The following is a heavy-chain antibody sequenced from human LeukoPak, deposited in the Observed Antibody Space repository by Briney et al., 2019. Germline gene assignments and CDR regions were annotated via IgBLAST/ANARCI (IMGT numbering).Heavy chain of an antibody. V-gene: IGHV4-39*01. J-gene: IGHJ6*03. Sequence: SETLSLTCTVSGGSLSSSSYYWGWIRQPPGKGLEWIGSIYYSGSTYYNPSLKSRVTISVDTSKNQFSLKLSSVTAADTAVYYCATTVPRGYYMDVWGKGTTVTVSS. D-gene: IGHD1-26*01. CDR2: IYYSGST. CDR3: ATTVPRGYYMDV. CDR1: GGSLSSSSYY.